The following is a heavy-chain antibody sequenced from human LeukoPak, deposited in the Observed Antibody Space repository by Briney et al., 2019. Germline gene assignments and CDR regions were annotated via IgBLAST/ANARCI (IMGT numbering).Heavy chain of an antibody. V-gene: IGHV1-18*01. J-gene: IGHJ5*02. Sequence: ASVKVSCKASGYTFTSYGISWVRQAPGQGLEWMGWINAYNGNTNYAHKLQGRVTMTTDTSTSTAYMELRSLRSDDTAVYYCARDHCSSTSCYIWFDPWGQGTLVTVSS. CDR3: ARDHCSSTSCYIWFDP. CDR1: GYTFTSYG. CDR2: INAYNGNT. D-gene: IGHD2-2*02.